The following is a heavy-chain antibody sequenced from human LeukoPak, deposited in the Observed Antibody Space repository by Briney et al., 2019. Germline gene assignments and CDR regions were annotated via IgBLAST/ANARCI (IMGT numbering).Heavy chain of an antibody. V-gene: IGHV3-15*01. CDR2: IKSKTDGGTT. Sequence: SWIRQPAGKGLEWVGRIKSKTDGGTTDYAAPVKGRFTISRDDSKNTLYLQMNSLKTEDTAVYYCTTLVGAINWGQGTLVTVSS. J-gene: IGHJ4*02. CDR3: TTLVGAIN. D-gene: IGHD1-26*01.